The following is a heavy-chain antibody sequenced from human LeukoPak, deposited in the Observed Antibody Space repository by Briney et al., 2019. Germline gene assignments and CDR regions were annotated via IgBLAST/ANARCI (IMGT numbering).Heavy chain of an antibody. D-gene: IGHD3-3*01. V-gene: IGHV3-9*01. CDR2: ISWNSGSI. Sequence: PGGSLRLSCAASGFTFDDYAMHWVRQAPGKGLEWVSGISWNSGSIGYADSVKGRFTISRDNAKNSLYLQMNSLRAEDTAVYYCARADFWSPHWFDPWGQGTLVTVSS. J-gene: IGHJ5*02. CDR1: GFTFDDYA. CDR3: ARADFWSPHWFDP.